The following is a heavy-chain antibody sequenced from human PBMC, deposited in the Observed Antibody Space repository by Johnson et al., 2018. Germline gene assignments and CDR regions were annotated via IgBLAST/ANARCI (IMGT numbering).Heavy chain of an antibody. CDR1: GFTFSSYA. D-gene: IGHD3-10*01. Sequence: VQLVESGGGLVQPGGSLRLSCAASGFTFSSYAMSWVRQAPGKGLEWVSAISGSGGSTYYADSVKGRFTNSRDNSKNTRYLQVNSLRGEGTAVYYGARQLWFGENYYYGMDVWGQGSLVTVAS. CDR2: ISGSGGST. J-gene: IGHJ6*02. V-gene: IGHV3-23*04. CDR3: ARQLWFGENYYYGMDV.